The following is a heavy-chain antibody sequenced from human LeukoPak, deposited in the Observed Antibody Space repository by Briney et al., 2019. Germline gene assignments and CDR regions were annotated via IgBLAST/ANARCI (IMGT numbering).Heavy chain of an antibody. D-gene: IGHD3-22*01. V-gene: IGHV4-39*01. CDR1: GGSLSSSSFY. CDR3: ARRYFYDSGGYYYYFDY. CDR2: IYYSGST. Sequence: PSGTLSLTCTVSGGSLSSSSFYWGWIRQPTGKGLECLGRIYYSGSTYYNPSLKSRVTISVDTPKNQFSLKLNSVTAADTAVYYCARRYFYDSGGYYYYFDYWGQGTLVTVSS. J-gene: IGHJ4*02.